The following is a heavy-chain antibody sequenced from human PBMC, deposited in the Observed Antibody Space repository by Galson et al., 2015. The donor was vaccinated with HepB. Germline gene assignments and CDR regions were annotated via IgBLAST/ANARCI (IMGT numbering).Heavy chain of an antibody. CDR3: ARQVDTAIYPEYYYMDV. J-gene: IGHJ6*03. V-gene: IGHV5-10-1*01. CDR2: IDPSDSYT. Sequence: QSGAEVKKPGESLRISCKGSGYSFTSYWISWVRQMPGKGLEWMGRIDPSDSYTNYSPSFQGHVTISADKSISTAYLQWSSLKASDTAMYYCARQVDTAIYPEYYYMDVWGKGTTVTVSS. CDR1: GYSFTSYW. D-gene: IGHD5-18*01.